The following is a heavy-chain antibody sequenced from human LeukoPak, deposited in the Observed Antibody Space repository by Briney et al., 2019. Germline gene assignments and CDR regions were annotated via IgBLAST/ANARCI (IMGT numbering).Heavy chain of an antibody. Sequence: PSETLSLTCTVSGGSISSYYWSWIRQPPGKGLEWIGCIYYSGSTNYNPSLKSRVTISVDTSKNQFSLKLSSVTAADTAVYYCARSFVDTAMVSHGGFDYWGQGTLVIVSS. CDR1: GGSISSYY. CDR2: IYYSGST. J-gene: IGHJ4*02. V-gene: IGHV4-59*01. CDR3: ARSFVDTAMVSHGGFDY. D-gene: IGHD5-18*01.